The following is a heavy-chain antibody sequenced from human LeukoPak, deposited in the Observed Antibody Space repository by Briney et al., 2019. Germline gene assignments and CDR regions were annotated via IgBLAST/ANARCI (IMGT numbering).Heavy chain of an antibody. CDR3: TLYNY. CDR1: GYSFTSQD. D-gene: IGHD2-2*02. J-gene: IGHJ4*02. V-gene: IGHV1-3*03. CDR2: INPGNGDT. Sequence: ASVKVSCKTSGYSFTSQDMHWVRQAPGQSLEWMGCINPGNGDTKYSQEFQGRVTITRDTSAATAYMELSSLRSDDMAVYYCTLYNYWGQGTLVTVSS.